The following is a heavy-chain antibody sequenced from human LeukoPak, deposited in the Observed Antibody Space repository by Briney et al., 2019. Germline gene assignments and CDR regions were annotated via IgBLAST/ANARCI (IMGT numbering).Heavy chain of an antibody. D-gene: IGHD2-15*01. J-gene: IGHJ3*02. Sequence: SETLSLTCAVDCGSFSGYYCSWVRQPPGKGLEWIGEINHSGSTNYNPSLKSRVTISVDTSKNHFSLKLSSVTAADTAVYYCASYCSGGSCYAAFDIWGQGTMVTVSS. CDR2: INHSGST. CDR3: ASYCSGGSCYAAFDI. V-gene: IGHV4-34*01. CDR1: CGSFSGYY.